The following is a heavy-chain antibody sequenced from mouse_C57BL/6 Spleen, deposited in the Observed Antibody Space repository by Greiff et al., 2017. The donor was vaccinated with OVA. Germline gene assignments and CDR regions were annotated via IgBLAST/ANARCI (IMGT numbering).Heavy chain of an antibody. CDR2: IYPRDGST. D-gene: IGHD1-1*01. CDR1: GSTFTSYD. V-gene: IGHV1-85*01. CDR3: ARRDYYGSPYFDV. Sequence: QVQLQQSGPELVKPGASVKLSCKASGSTFTSYDIHWVTQRPGQGLEWIGWIYPRDGSTTYNEKFKGKATLTVDTSSSTAYMELHSLTSEDSAVYFCARRDYYGSPYFDVWGTGTTVTVSS. J-gene: IGHJ1*03.